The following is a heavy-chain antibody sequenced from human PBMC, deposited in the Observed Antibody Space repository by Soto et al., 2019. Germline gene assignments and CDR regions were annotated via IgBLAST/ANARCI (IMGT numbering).Heavy chain of an antibody. CDR1: GGTFNNYA. CDR3: ARPNSYGVTFHYYYGMDV. J-gene: IGHJ6*01. Sequence: QVQLVQSGAEVKRPGSSVKVSCEASGGTFNNYAITWVRQAPGQGLEWMGGIIPMFGTNYAQKFQDRVTIAADESTGTAYMELSGLRSEDTAVYFCARPNSYGVTFHYYYGMDVW. D-gene: IGHD3-10*01. V-gene: IGHV1-69*01. CDR2: IIPMFGT.